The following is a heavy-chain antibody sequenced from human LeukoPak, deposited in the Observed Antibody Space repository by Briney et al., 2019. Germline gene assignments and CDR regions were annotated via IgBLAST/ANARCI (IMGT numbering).Heavy chain of an antibody. D-gene: IGHD3-16*01. Sequence: TGGSLRLSCAASGFIFSNYAMSWVRQAPGQGLEWVPGITGSDGGTNYADSVKGRFTISRDNSKNTLYLQMNSLRAEDTAVYYCAREVGGSAFDIWGQGTMVTVSS. CDR1: GFIFSNYA. J-gene: IGHJ3*02. CDR2: ITGSDGGT. CDR3: AREVGGSAFDI. V-gene: IGHV3-23*01.